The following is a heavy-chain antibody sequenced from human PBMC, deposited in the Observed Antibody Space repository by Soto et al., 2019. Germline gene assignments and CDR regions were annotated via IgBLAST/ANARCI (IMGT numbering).Heavy chain of an antibody. CDR2: ISAYNGNT. J-gene: IGHJ3*02. CDR3: ARVYDSSGYYDAFDI. D-gene: IGHD3-22*01. CDR1: GYTFTSYV. Sequence: ASVKVSCKASGYTFTSYVISWVRQAPGQGLEWMGWISAYNGNTNYAQKLQGRVTMTTDTSTSTAYMELRSLRSDDTAVYYCARVYDSSGYYDAFDIWGQGTMVTVSS. V-gene: IGHV1-18*01.